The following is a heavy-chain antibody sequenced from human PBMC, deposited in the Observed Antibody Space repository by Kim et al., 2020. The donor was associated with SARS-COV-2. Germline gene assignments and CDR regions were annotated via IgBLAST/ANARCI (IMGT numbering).Heavy chain of an antibody. J-gene: IGHJ4*02. CDR2: T. CDR3: ARSGFNWGLDY. V-gene: IGHV1-2*02. D-gene: IGHD7-27*01. Sequence: TNYAQKFQGRVTMTRETSISIPYMELSRLGSDDTAVYYCARSGFNWGLDYWGQGTLVTVSS.